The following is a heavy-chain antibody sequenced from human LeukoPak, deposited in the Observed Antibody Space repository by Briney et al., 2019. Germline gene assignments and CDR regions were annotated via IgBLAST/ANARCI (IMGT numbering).Heavy chain of an antibody. CDR1: GFTFSSYV. D-gene: IGHD1-26*01. V-gene: IGHV3-23*01. J-gene: IGHJ2*01. Sequence: GGSLRLSCAASGFTFSSYVMSWVRQAPGKGLEWVSAITGSGGTTYYADFVKGRFTISRDNSKNTLFLHMNTLRAEDTAIYYCAKDRTVGASYWYFDLWGRGTLVTVSS. CDR3: AKDRTVGASYWYFDL. CDR2: ITGSGGTT.